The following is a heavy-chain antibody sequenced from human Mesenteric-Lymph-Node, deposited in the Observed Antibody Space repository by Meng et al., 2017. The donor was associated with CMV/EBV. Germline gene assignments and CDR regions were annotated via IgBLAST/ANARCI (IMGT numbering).Heavy chain of an antibody. CDR2: GSTNGGRK. CDR3: ARVNLQAIGDY. CDR1: GVTCDNYV. Sequence: ACADSGVTCDNYVRAWGRQAPGKGMEWVSSGSTNGGRKDYEDNVKGHVAISRDNSKNTLYLQMNSRRAGETAVYYCARVNLQAIGDYWGQGTLVTVSS. V-gene: IGHV3-23*01. J-gene: IGHJ4*02. D-gene: IGHD3-16*01.